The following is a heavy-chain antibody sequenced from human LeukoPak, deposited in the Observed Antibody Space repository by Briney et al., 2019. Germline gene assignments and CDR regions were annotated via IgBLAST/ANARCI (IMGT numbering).Heavy chain of an antibody. V-gene: IGHV4-59*01. CDR3: ARDILMTTPNDY. CDR1: CGSISRYY. J-gene: IGHJ4*02. CDR2: IYYSGST. Sequence: SETLSLTCTVSCGSISRYYWRWIRQPPGKGLDWIGYIYYSGSTNYNPSLKRQVTISIDTSENQFSLKLSSVAAADTAVHYCARDILMTTPNDYWGQGTLVTVSA. D-gene: IGHD4-11*01.